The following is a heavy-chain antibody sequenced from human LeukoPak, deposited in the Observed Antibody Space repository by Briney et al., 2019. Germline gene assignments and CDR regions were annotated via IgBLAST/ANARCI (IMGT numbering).Heavy chain of an antibody. CDR2: IKQDGSEK. D-gene: IGHD5-24*01. J-gene: IGHJ6*03. Sequence: SGGSLRLSCAASGFTFSSYWMSWVRQAPGKGLEWVANIKQDGSEKYYVDSVKGRFTISRDNAKNSLYLQMNSLRAEDTAVYYCARDRGGYKPYYVDVWGKGTTVTVSS. V-gene: IGHV3-7*01. CDR1: GFTFSSYW. CDR3: ARDRGGYKPYYVDV.